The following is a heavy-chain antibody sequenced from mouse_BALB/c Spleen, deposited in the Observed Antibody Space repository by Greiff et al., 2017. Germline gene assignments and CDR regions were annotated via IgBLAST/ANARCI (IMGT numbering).Heavy chain of an antibody. Sequence: EVNVVESGGGLVKPGGSLKLSCAASGFTFSSYAMSWVRQTPEKRLEWVASISSGGSTYYPDSVKGRFTISRDNARNILYLQMSSLRSEDTAMYYCARDYGSSYYAMDYWGQGTSVTVSS. D-gene: IGHD1-1*01. J-gene: IGHJ4*01. CDR1: GFTFSSYA. V-gene: IGHV5-6-5*01. CDR2: ISSGGST. CDR3: ARDYGSSYYAMDY.